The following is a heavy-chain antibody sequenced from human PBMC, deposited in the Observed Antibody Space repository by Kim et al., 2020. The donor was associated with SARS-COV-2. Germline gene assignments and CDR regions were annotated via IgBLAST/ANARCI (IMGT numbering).Heavy chain of an antibody. CDR2: IYYSGST. V-gene: IGHV4-59*08. Sequence: SETLSLTCTVSGGSISSYYWSWIRQPPGKGLEWIGYIYYSGSTNYNPSLKSRVTISVDTSKNQFSLKLSSVTAADTAVYYCARHGLLFDWLLSYMDVWGKGTTVTVSS. J-gene: IGHJ6*03. CDR1: GGSISSYY. D-gene: IGHD3-9*01. CDR3: ARHGLLFDWLLSYMDV.